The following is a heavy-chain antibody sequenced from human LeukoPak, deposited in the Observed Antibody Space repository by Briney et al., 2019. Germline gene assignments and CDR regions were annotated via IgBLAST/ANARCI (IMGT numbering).Heavy chain of an antibody. D-gene: IGHD5-24*01. V-gene: IGHV3-23*01. CDR1: GFTFSNYA. Sequence: GGSLRLSCAASGFTFSNYAMSWVRQAPGKGLEGVSSISSSADNTYHADSVKGRFTISRDNSKNTVYLQMNNLRPDDSAVYHCLKGGWATIGPPKDWGQGTQVSVSS. CDR3: LKGGWATIGPPKD. CDR2: ISSSADNT. J-gene: IGHJ4*02.